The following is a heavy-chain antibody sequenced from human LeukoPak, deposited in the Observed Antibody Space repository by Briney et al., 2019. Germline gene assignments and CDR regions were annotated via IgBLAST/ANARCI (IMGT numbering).Heavy chain of an antibody. D-gene: IGHD5-24*01. CDR3: ARSSRAKDSSRWLQSDWYFDL. CDR2: IHYSGST. CDR1: GGSINSYY. V-gene: IGHV4-59*01. J-gene: IGHJ2*01. Sequence: SQTLSLTCTVSGGSINSYYWSWIRQPPGRGLEWIGSIHYSGSTSYNPSLRSRVTISVDKSKNQFFLKLSSVTATDTAVYYCARSSRAKDSSRWLQSDWYFDLWGRGTLVTVSS.